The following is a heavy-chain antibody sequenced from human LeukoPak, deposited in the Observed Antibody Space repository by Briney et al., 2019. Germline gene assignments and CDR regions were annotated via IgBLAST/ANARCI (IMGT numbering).Heavy chain of an antibody. CDR1: GFTFSSYG. D-gene: IGHD2-2*02. V-gene: IGHV3-30*02. J-gene: IGHJ4*02. CDR2: IRYDGSNK. Sequence: GGSLRLSCAASGFTFSSYGMHWVRQAPGKGLEWVAFIRYDGSNKYYADSVKGRFTISRDNSKNTLYLQMNSLRAEDTAVYYCAKEPTEYQPLYWPPDYWGQGTLVTVSS. CDR3: AKEPTEYQPLYWPPDY.